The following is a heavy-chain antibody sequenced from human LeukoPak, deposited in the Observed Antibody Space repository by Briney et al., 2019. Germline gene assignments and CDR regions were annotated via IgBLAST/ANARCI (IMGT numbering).Heavy chain of an antibody. CDR3: ARGHPGKNGGMD. V-gene: IGHV4-34*01. CDR2: INHSGSTDT. Sequence: SETLSLTCAVYGVSFRGYYWSWIRQPPGKGLEWLGEINHSGSTDTNYSPSLKSRVTISVDTSKNQFSLKLSSVTAADTALYYCARGHPGKNGGMDWGQGTLVTVSS. J-gene: IGHJ4*02. D-gene: IGHD4-23*01. CDR1: GVSFRGYY.